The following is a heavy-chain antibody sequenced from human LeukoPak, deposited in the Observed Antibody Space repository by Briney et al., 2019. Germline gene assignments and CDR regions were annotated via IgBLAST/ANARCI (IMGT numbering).Heavy chain of an antibody. J-gene: IGHJ5*02. CDR2: IYYSGST. CDR1: GGSISSSSYY. CDR3: ARSRSVLLYYYGSGSYNWFDP. Sequence: SETLSLTCTVSGGSISSSSYYWGWIRQPPGKGLEWIGSIYYSGSTYYNPSLKSRVTISVDTSKNQFSLKLSSVTAADTAVYYCARSRSVLLYYYGSGSYNWFDPWGQGTLVTVSS. V-gene: IGHV4-39*07. D-gene: IGHD3-10*01.